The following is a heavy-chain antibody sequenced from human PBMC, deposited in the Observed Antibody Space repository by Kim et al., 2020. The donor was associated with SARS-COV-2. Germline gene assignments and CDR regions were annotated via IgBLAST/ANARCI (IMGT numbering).Heavy chain of an antibody. Sequence: GGSLRLSCAASGFTFSSYSMNWVRQAPGKGLEWVSSISSSSSYIYYADSVKGRFTISRDNAKNSLYLQMNSLRAEDTAVYYCARDLGSSWAGAYWGQGTLVTVSS. CDR2: ISSSSSYI. D-gene: IGHD6-13*01. CDR3: ARDLGSSWAGAY. CDR1: GFTFSSYS. J-gene: IGHJ4*02. V-gene: IGHV3-21*04.